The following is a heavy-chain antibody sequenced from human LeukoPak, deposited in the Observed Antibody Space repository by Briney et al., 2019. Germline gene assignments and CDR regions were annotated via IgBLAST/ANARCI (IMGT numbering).Heavy chain of an antibody. CDR2: IYHSGST. Sequence: SETLSLTCTVSGYSISSGYYWGWIRPPPGKGLEWIGSIYHSGSTYYNPSLKSRVTISVDTSKKQFSRKLSSVTAADTAVYYCARLNYDILMAHYYYYGMDVWGQGTTVTVSS. CDR1: GYSISSGYY. CDR3: ARLNYDILMAHYYYYGMDV. J-gene: IGHJ6*02. V-gene: IGHV4-38-2*02. D-gene: IGHD3-9*01.